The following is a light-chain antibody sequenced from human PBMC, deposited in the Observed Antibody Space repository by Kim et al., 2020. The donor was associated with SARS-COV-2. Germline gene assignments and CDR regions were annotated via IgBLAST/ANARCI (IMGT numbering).Light chain of an antibody. Sequence: SLSPGERATLSCRASQSVSRYLAWFQQKPGQAPRLLIYDTSNRAAGIPPRFSGSGSGTDFTLTISSLESEDFAVYYCQQRSNWPYAFGQGTKLEI. V-gene: IGKV3-11*01. J-gene: IGKJ2*01. CDR1: QSVSRY. CDR2: DTS. CDR3: QQRSNWPYA.